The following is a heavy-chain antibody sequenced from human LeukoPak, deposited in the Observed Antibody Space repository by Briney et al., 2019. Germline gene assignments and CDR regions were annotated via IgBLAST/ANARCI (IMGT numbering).Heavy chain of an antibody. CDR1: GFTFIDYD. CDR2: IGIRGDT. CDR3: ARGGIQVSGIDEFDY. V-gene: IGHV3-13*01. J-gene: IGHJ4*02. Sequence: PGGSLRLSCAASGFTFIDYDMQWVRQVMGKGLEWVSAIGIRGDTHYSGSVKGRFTISRENAESSLYLQMNSLRAEDTAVYYCARGGIQVSGIDEFDYWGQGTLVTVSS. D-gene: IGHD6-19*01.